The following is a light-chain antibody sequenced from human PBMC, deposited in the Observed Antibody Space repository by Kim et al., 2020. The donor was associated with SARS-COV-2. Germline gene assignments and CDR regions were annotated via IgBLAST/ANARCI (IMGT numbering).Light chain of an antibody. J-gene: IGLJ3*02. Sequence: QSFLTQPRSVSGSPGQSVTISCTGTNSDVGGYESVSWYQQHPGKAPKLVIFDVKKVPSGVTDRFYGSKSGTTASLTIYRLQAEDEADYFCCSYAGSYTWVFGGGTQLTVL. V-gene: IGLV2-11*01. CDR1: NSDVGGYES. CDR3: CSYAGSYTWV. CDR2: DVK.